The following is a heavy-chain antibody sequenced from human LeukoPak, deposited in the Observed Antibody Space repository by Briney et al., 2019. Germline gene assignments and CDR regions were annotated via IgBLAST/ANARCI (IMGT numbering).Heavy chain of an antibody. CDR2: IAFSGST. V-gene: IGHV3-23*01. CDR3: AKGYSGSYYGYLDY. D-gene: IGHD1-26*01. J-gene: IGHJ4*02. CDR1: GFTFSNYA. Sequence: GGSLRISCAASGFTFSNYALTWVRQAPGKGLEWVSAIAFSGSTYYADSVKGRFTISRDDSKNTLYLQMNSLRAEDTAVYYCAKGYSGSYYGYLDYWGQGTLVTVSS.